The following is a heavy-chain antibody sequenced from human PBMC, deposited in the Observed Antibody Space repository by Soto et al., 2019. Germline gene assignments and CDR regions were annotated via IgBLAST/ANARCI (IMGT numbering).Heavy chain of an antibody. J-gene: IGHJ4*02. CDR2: IYYSGST. D-gene: IGHD3-10*01. Sequence: SETLSLTCTVSGGSISSGDYYWSWIRQPPGKGLEWIGYIYYSGSTYYNPSLKSRVTISVDTSKNQFSLKLSSVTAADTAVYYRARVGGFRATTIDYWGQGTLVTVSS. CDR3: ARVGGFRATTIDY. CDR1: GGSISSGDYY. V-gene: IGHV4-30-4*01.